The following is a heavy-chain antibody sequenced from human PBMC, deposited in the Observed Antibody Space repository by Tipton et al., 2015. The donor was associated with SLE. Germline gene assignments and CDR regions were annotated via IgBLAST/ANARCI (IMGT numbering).Heavy chain of an antibody. CDR2: IYTSGST. Sequence: TLSLTCTVSGGSISSYYWSWIRQPPGKGLEWIGYIYTSGSTNYNPSLKSRVTISVDTSKNQFSLKLSSVTAADTAVYYCARQKYSSSSWFDPWGQGTLVTVSS. CDR1: GGSISSYY. D-gene: IGHD6-6*01. CDR3: ARQKYSSSSWFDP. V-gene: IGHV4-4*09. J-gene: IGHJ5*02.